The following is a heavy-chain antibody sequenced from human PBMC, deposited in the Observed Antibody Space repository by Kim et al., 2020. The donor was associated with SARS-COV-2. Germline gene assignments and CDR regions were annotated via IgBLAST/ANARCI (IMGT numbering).Heavy chain of an antibody. CDR1: GFTFSSHW. J-gene: IGHJ6*02. CDR2: IKSDGSIT. D-gene: IGHD3-3*01. V-gene: IGHV3-74*01. Sequence: GGSLRLSCAASGFTFSSHWMHWVRQAPGKGLVWVSRIKSDGSITTYADSVKGRFTISRDNAKNTLYLQMNSLRAEDTAVYYCARTVLRSGGYGMDVWGQGTTVTVSS. CDR3: ARTVLRSGGYGMDV.